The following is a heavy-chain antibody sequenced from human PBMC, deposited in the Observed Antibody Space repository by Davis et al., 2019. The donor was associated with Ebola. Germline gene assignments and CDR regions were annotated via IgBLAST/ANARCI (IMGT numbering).Heavy chain of an antibody. CDR1: GGSISGNTHS. D-gene: IGHD2-21*02. V-gene: IGHV4-30-2*01. CDR3: ARALGTANDY. CDR2: IYPSGST. Sequence: LRLSCAVSGGSISGNTHSWSWVRQPPGKALEWIGYIYPSGSTYYNPSLQSRASISVDAAKNQVSLQLTSMTAADTAVYYCARALGTANDYWGQGTLVTVSS. J-gene: IGHJ4*02.